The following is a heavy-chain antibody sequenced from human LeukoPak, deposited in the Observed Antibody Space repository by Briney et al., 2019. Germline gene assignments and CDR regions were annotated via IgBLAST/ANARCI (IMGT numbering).Heavy chain of an antibody. J-gene: IGHJ4*02. D-gene: IGHD4-17*01. CDR2: IIPIFGTA. CDR1: GGTFSSYA. CDR3: ARDPSDPEVVEHDYGDYSPTNYFDY. Sequence: RASVKVSCKASGGTFSSYAIGWVRQAPGQGLEWMGGIIPIFGTANYAQKFQGRVTITADESTSTAYMELSSLRSEDTAVYYCARDPSDPEVVEHDYGDYSPTNYFDYWGQGTLVTVSS. V-gene: IGHV1-69*01.